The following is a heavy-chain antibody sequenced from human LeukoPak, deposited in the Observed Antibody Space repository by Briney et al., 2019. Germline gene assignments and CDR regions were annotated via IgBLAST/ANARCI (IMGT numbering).Heavy chain of an antibody. CDR1: GASINAYY. CDR2: MSYSGRT. CDR3: AQQVVGTSNSFDV. D-gene: IGHD6-13*01. V-gene: IGHV4-59*01. Sequence: PSETLSLICNVSGASINAYYWTWIRQSPEKGLEWIASMSYSGRTDSNPSLKSRVSMSVGPSKSQFSLSLTSVTAADTAIYYCAQQVVGTSNSFDVWGQGHLSPSLQ. J-gene: IGHJ3*01.